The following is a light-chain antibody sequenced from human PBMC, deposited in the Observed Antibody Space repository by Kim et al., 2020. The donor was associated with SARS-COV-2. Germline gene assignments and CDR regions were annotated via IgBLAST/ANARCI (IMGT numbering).Light chain of an antibody. CDR3: AAWDDSLHGWV. V-gene: IGLV1-44*01. CDR2: SNN. Sequence: GQRVTISCSGSSSNIGSNSVNCYQQLPGTAPKLLIYSNNQLPSGVPDRFSGSKSDTSASLAISGLQSEDEADYYCAAWDDSLHGWVFGGGTQLTVL. CDR1: SSNIGSNS. J-gene: IGLJ3*02.